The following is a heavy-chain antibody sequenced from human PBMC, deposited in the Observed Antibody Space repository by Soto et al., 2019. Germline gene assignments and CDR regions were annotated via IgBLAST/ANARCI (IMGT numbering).Heavy chain of an antibody. V-gene: IGHV3-23*01. CDR3: VTHWGGTTVLRGPAV. J-gene: IGHJ6*02. CDR2: ISASGDTT. CDR1: GFSFDNYS. Sequence: QVLESVGNSAQSGGSLSLSCAASGFSFDNYSMSWVRLAPGKGLELVSAISASGDTTYYADSVKGRFNVSSYNSETTFFVLAERLTFEDTGLYQCVTHWGGTTVLRGPAVWGHGTAVSVSS. D-gene: IGHD3-10*01.